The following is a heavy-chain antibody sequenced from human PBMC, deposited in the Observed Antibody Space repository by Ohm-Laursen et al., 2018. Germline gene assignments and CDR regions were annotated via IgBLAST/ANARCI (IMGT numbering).Heavy chain of an antibody. CDR3: ARGLYSYDSSGYPAL. Sequence: SLRLSCAASGFAFSNSWLTWVRQAPGKGLEWVAHINQDGSGKNYGDSVKGRFTISRDNAKNSLYLQMNSLRAEDTAVYYCARGLYSYDSSGYPALWGQGTLVTVSS. D-gene: IGHD3-22*01. J-gene: IGHJ4*02. CDR1: GFAFSNSW. CDR2: INQDGSGK. V-gene: IGHV3-7*01.